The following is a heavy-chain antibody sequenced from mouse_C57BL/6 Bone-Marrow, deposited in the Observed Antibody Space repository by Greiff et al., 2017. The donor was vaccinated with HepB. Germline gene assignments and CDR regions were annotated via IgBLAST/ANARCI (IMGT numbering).Heavy chain of an antibody. J-gene: IGHJ2*01. CDR2: IHPNSGST. Sequence: QVQLKESGAELVKPGASVKLSCKASGYTFTSYWMHWVKQRPGQGLEWIGMIHPNSGSTNYNEKFKSKATLTVDKSSSTAYMQLSSLTSEDSAVYYCARRLTGPYYFDYWGQGTTLTVSS. CDR1: GYTFTSYW. V-gene: IGHV1-64*01. CDR3: ARRLTGPYYFDY. D-gene: IGHD4-1*01.